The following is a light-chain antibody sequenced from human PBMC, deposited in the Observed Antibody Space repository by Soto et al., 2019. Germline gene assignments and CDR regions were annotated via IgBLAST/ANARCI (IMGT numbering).Light chain of an antibody. J-gene: IGLJ2*01. CDR2: EVS. CDR3: SSYTSGSTVV. CDR1: SSDVGGYNC. Sequence: QSVLTQPASVSGSPGPSITISCTGTSSDVGGYNCVSWYQQHPAKDPKLMIYEVSNRPSGVSHRFSGSTSGNTDSLTISGLQAEDDADYYCSSYTSGSTVVFGGGTKVTVL. V-gene: IGLV2-14*01.